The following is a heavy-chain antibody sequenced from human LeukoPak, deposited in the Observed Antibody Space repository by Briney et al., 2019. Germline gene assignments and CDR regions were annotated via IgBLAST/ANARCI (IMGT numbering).Heavy chain of an antibody. CDR3: ARRRDSGSLQRFDY. CDR2: IYSSRS. Sequence: PSETLSLTCTVSGASISSYYWSWIRQPAGKGLEWIGRIYSSRSIYNPSLKSRVTMSVDTSKNQFSLKLSSVTAADTAVYYCARRRDSGSLQRFDYWGQGTLVTVSS. D-gene: IGHD1-26*01. V-gene: IGHV4-4*07. J-gene: IGHJ4*02. CDR1: GASISSYY.